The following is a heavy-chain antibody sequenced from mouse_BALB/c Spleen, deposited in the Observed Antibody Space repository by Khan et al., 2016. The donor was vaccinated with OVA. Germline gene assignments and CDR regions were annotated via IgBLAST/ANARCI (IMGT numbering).Heavy chain of an antibody. CDR1: GFNMKDTY. V-gene: IGHV14-3*02. CDR3: ARIKA. Sequence: IQLVQSGAELVKPGASVKLSCTASGFNMKDTYMHWVKQRPEQGLEGIGRIDPANGNTKYDPKFQGKATITAGTSYNTCYLKRMRLTSEDTAVYYCARIKAWGQGTSLTVSS. J-gene: IGHJ2*02. CDR2: IDPANGNT. D-gene: IGHD1-3*01.